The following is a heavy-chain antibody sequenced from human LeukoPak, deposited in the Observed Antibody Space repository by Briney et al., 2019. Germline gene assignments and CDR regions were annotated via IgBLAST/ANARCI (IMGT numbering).Heavy chain of an antibody. CDR3: ARFATVTTFGSYYYGMDV. J-gene: IGHJ6*02. CDR2: INHSGST. CDR1: GGSFSGYY. V-gene: IGHV4-34*01. Sequence: KSSETLSLTCAVYGGSFSGYYWSWIRQPPGKGLEWIGEINHSGSTNYNPSLKSRVTISVDTSKNQFSLKLSSVTAADTAVYYCARFATVTTFGSYYYGMDVWGQGTTVTVSS. D-gene: IGHD4-17*01.